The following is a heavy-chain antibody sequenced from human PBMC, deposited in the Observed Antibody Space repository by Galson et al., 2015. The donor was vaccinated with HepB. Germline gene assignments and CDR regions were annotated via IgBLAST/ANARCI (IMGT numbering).Heavy chain of an antibody. CDR1: GYTFTSYG. V-gene: IGHV1-18*04. J-gene: IGHJ6*02. D-gene: IGHD3-10*01. CDR3: ARSSFMVRMYYYYGMDV. Sequence: SVKVSCKASGYTFTSYGISWVRQAPGQGLEWMGWISAYNGNTNYAQKLQGRVTMTTDTSTSTAYMELRSLRSDDTAVYYCARSSFMVRMYYYYGMDVWGQGTTVTVSS. CDR2: ISAYNGNT.